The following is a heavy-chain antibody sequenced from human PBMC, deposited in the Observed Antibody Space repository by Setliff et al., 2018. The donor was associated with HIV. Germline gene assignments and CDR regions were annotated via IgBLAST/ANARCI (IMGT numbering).Heavy chain of an antibody. J-gene: IGHJ3*02. CDR1: GDSISSDY. V-gene: IGHV4-4*07. CDR2: ISSTGTT. Sequence: LSLTCAVSGDSISSDYWSWIRQPAGKGLEWIGRISSTGTTDYNPSLKSRVTMSLDTSKTQFSLKLTSVTAADTAVYYCATDYYYPRRMAFDIWGQGKMVTVSS. D-gene: IGHD3-10*01. CDR3: ATDYYYPRRMAFDI.